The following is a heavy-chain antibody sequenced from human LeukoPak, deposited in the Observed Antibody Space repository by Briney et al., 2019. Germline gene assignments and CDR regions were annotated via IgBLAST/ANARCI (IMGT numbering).Heavy chain of an antibody. J-gene: IGHJ6*02. Sequence: GGSLRLSCAASGFTFSSYSMNWVRQAPEKGLEWVSSISSSSSYIYYADSVKGRFTISRDNAKNSLYLQMNSLRAEDTAVYYCAGYCSGGSCSYYYYGMDVWGQGTTVTVSS. CDR1: GFTFSSYS. CDR3: AGYCSGGSCSYYYYGMDV. D-gene: IGHD2-15*01. CDR2: ISSSSSYI. V-gene: IGHV3-21*01.